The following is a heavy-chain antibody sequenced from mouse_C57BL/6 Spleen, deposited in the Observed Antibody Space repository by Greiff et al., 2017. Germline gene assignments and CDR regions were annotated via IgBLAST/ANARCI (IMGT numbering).Heavy chain of an antibody. CDR2: INPSNGGT. V-gene: IGHV1-53*01. D-gene: IGHD1-1*01. CDR1: GYTFTSYW. Sequence: QVQLQPPGTELVKPGASVKLSCKASGYTFTSYWMHWVKQRPGQGLEWIGNINPSNGGTNYNEEFKSKATLTVDKSSSTAYMERSSLTSEDSAVYYGGRDNYGSRSYFDCWGEGTTLAVSS. CDR3: GRDNYGSRSYFDC. J-gene: IGHJ2*01.